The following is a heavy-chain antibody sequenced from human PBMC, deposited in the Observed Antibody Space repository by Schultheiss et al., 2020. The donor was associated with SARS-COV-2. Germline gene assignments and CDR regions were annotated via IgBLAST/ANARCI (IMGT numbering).Heavy chain of an antibody. J-gene: IGHJ4*02. CDR1: GGSISSYY. D-gene: IGHD3-22*01. V-gene: IGHV4-59*01. CDR2: IYYTGRT. Sequence: SETLSLTCTVSGGSISSYYWSWIRQPPGKGLEWIGYIYYTGRTYYNPSLKSRVTISVDTSKNQFSLKLSSVTAADTAVYYCARVYDSSGYDYWGQGTLVTVSS. CDR3: ARVYDSSGYDY.